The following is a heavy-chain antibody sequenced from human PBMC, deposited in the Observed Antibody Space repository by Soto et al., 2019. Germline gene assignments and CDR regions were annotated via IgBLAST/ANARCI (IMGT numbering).Heavy chain of an antibody. Sequence: ASVKVSCKASGYTFTSYGISWVRQAPGQGLEWMGWISAYNGNTNYAQKLQGRVTMTTDTSTSTAYMELRSLRSDDTAVYYCGVVPQEDYYYAMDVWGQGTTVTSP. CDR1: GYTFTSYG. D-gene: IGHD2-2*01. CDR2: ISAYNGNT. V-gene: IGHV1-18*01. J-gene: IGHJ6*02. CDR3: GVVPQEDYYYAMDV.